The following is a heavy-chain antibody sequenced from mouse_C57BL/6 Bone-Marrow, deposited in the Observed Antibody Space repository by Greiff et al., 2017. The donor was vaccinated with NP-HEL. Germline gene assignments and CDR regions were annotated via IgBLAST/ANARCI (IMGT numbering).Heavy chain of an antibody. CDR2: IDPEDGDT. D-gene: IGHD2-5*01. CDR1: GFNIKDYY. CDR3: SHYYSNYGFAY. Sequence: SGAELVRPGASVKLSCTASGFNIKDYYMHWVKQRPEQGLEWIGRIDPEDGDTEYAPKFQGKTTMTADTSSNTAYLQLSSLTSEDTAVYYCSHYYSNYGFAYWGQGTLVTVSA. V-gene: IGHV14-1*01. J-gene: IGHJ3*01.